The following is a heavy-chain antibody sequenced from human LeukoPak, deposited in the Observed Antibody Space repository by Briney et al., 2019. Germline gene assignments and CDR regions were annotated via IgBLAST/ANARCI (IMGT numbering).Heavy chain of an antibody. V-gene: IGHV4-61*02. Sequence: SETLSLTCTVSGGSISSGSYYWSWIRQPAGKGLEWIGRIYTSGSTNYNPSLKSRVTISVDTSKNQFSLKLSSVTAADTAVYYCARGQYNYYYYMDVWGKGTTVTVSS. J-gene: IGHJ6*03. CDR3: ARGQYNYYYYMDV. CDR1: GGSISSGSYY. CDR2: IYTSGST.